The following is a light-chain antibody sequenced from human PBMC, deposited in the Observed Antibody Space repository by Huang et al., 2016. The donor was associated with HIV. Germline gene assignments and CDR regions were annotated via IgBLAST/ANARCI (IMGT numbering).Light chain of an antibody. CDR3: QQYGGSPLT. V-gene: IGKV3-20*01. CDR1: QSVSNY. J-gene: IGKJ4*01. CDR2: GAS. Sequence: EIVLTQSPGTLSLSPGERATLSCRASQSVSNYLAWYQQKPGQAPRLLIYGASSRATGIPDRFSGSGSGTDFTLTISRLEPEDFAFSYCQQYGGSPLTFGGGIKVETK.